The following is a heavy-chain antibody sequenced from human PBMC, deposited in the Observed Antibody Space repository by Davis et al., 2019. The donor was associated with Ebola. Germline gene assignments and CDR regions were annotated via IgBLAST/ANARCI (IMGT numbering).Heavy chain of an antibody. D-gene: IGHD2/OR15-2a*01. CDR2: IYYSEST. CDR3: ARTTKTNIEESGLGYNSFDS. Sequence: SETLSLTCAVYGGSFSGYYWSWIRQPPGPGLEWIGSIYYSESTYYNPSLKSRVTISVDTSKNQFSLKLSSVTAAETATYYCARTTKTNIEESGLGYNSFDSWGQGVLVSVSS. CDR1: GGSFSGYY. V-gene: IGHV4-34*01. J-gene: IGHJ5*01.